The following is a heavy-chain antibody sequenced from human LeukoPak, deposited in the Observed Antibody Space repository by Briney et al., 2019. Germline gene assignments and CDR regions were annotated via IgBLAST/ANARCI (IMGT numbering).Heavy chain of an antibody. CDR1: GGSINTFY. J-gene: IGHJ3*01. CDR3: ARQPANTAAFDV. V-gene: IGHV4-59*08. CDR2: VRDNGEN. Sequence: SETLSLTCTVSGGSINTFYWSWIRQPPGKGLEWIAYVRDNGENNFNPSLKSRVAISLATANNQISLRLNFVTAADTAIYYCARQPANTAAFDVWGQGTMVTVSS. D-gene: IGHD5-18*01.